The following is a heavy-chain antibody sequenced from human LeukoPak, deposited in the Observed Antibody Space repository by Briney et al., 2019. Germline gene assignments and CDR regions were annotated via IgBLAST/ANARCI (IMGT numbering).Heavy chain of an antibody. V-gene: IGHV4-34*01. CDR3: ARGVGYYYYYGMDV. J-gene: IGHJ6*02. CDR2: INHSGST. CDR1: GGSLSGYY. Sequence: KPSETLSLTCAVYGGSLSGYYWSWIRQPPGKGLEWIGEINHSGSTNYNPSLKSRVTISVDTSKNQFSLKLSSVTAADTAVYYCARGVGYYYYYGMDVWGQGTTVTVSS. D-gene: IGHD2-2*01.